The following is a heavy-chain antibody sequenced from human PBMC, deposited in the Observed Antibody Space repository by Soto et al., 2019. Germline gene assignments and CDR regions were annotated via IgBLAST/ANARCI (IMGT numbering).Heavy chain of an antibody. CDR3: AKEGVPAAIEESLGDMDV. V-gene: IGHV3-30*18. D-gene: IGHD2-2*01. CDR2: ISYDGSSK. Sequence: QVQLVESGGGVVQPGRSLRLSCVAAGFTFSSYGMHWVRQVPGKGLEWVAVISYDGSSKYHADSVKGRFTISRDNSKNTLYLQMNSLRAEDTAVYYCAKEGVPAAIEESLGDMDVWGQGTTVTVSS. CDR1: GFTFSSYG. J-gene: IGHJ6*02.